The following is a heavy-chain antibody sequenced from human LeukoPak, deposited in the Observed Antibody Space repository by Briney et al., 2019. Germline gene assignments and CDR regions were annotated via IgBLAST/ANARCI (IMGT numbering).Heavy chain of an antibody. D-gene: IGHD5-18*01. CDR1: GFTFSSYA. V-gene: IGHV3-74*01. CDR3: ARGYNYGYWIDY. CDR2: INTDGSST. J-gene: IGHJ4*02. Sequence: GGSLRLSCAVSGFTFSSYAMSWVRQAPGKGLVWVSRINTDGSSTSYVDSGKGRFNISRDNAKNTLYLQMNSLRAEDTAVYYCARGYNYGYWIDYWGQGTLVTVSS.